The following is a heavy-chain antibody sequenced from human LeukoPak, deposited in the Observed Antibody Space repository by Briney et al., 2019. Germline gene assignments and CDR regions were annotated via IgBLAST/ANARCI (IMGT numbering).Heavy chain of an antibody. Sequence: GGSLRLSCAASGFTFSTFAMVWVRQPPGKGLEWVSSIFPSGGEIHYADSVRGRFTISRDNSKSNLSMQMNSLRAEDTAVYYCARDMMLGNSYFDYWGQGTLVTVSS. CDR3: ARDMMLGNSYFDY. J-gene: IGHJ4*02. CDR2: IFPSGGEI. D-gene: IGHD7-27*01. V-gene: IGHV3-23*01. CDR1: GFTFSTFA.